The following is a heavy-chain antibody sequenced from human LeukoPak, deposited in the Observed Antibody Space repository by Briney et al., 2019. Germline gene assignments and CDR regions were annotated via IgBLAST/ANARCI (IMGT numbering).Heavy chain of an antibody. D-gene: IGHD5-24*01. CDR1: GFTFSSYA. Sequence: GGSLRLSCAASGFTFSSYAMSWVRQAPGKGLEWVSAISGSGGSTYYADSVKGRFTISRDNSKNTLYLQMNSLRAEDTAVYYRAKQRWLQVSFDYWGQGTLVTVSS. J-gene: IGHJ4*02. CDR2: ISGSGGST. CDR3: AKQRWLQVSFDY. V-gene: IGHV3-23*01.